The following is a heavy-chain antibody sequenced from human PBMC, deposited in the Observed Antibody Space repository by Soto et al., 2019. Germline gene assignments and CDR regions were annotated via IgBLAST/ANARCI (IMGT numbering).Heavy chain of an antibody. V-gene: IGHV1-69*12. CDR3: ARVGGYCSGGSCYHHDAFDI. CDR1: GGTFSSYA. J-gene: IGHJ3*02. CDR2: IIPIFGTA. Sequence: QVQLVQSGAEVKKPGSSVKVSCKASGGTFSSYAISWVRQAPGQGLEWMGGIIPIFGTANYAQKFQGRVTITEDESTSTAYMELGSLRSEYTAVYYCARVGGYCSGGSCYHHDAFDIWGQGTMVTVSS. D-gene: IGHD2-15*01.